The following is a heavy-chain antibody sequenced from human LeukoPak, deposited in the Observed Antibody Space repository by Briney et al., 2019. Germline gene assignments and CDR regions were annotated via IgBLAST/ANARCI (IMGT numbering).Heavy chain of an antibody. J-gene: IGHJ5*02. CDR2: IYHSEST. V-gene: IGHV4-30-2*01. CDR1: GGSISSGGYS. Sequence: SETLSLTCAVSGGSISSGGYSWSWIRQPPGKGLEWIGYIYHSESTYYNPSLKSRVTISVDRSKNQFSLKLSSVTAADTAVYYCARDNQGGRFDPWGQGTLVTVSS. CDR3: ARDNQGGRFDP. D-gene: IGHD1-14*01.